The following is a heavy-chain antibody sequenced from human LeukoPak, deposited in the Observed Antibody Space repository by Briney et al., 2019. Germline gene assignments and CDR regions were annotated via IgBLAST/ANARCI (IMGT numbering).Heavy chain of an antibody. V-gene: IGHV4-34*01. CDR1: GGSFSGYY. Sequence: SETLSLTCAVYGGSFSGYYWSWIRQPPGKGLEWIGEINHSGSTNYNPSLKSRVTISVDTSKNQFSLKLSSVTAADTAVYYCARAGYCSGGSCDFNWFDPWGQGTLVTVSS. J-gene: IGHJ5*02. D-gene: IGHD2-15*01. CDR2: INHSGST. CDR3: ARAGYCSGGSCDFNWFDP.